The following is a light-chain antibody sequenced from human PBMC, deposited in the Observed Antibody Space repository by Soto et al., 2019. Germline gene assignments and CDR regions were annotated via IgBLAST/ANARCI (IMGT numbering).Light chain of an antibody. Sequence: DIQMTQSPSSLSASVGDRVTITCRASQTIHNYLNWYQQKPGKAPKLLIYATSSLQIGVPSRFSGSGSGTDVTLTISSLQPEDFATYYCQESYSTLSVTFGQGTRLEIK. CDR3: QESYSTLSVT. CDR2: ATS. J-gene: IGKJ5*01. CDR1: QTIHNY. V-gene: IGKV1-39*01.